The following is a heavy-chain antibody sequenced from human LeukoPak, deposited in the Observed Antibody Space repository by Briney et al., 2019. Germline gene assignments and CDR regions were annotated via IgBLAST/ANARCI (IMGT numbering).Heavy chain of an antibody. CDR2: INPNSGGT. V-gene: IGHV1-2*04. CDR3: ARGVSSSWPDAFDI. CDR1: GYTLTGYY. J-gene: IGHJ3*02. Sequence: ASVKVSCKASGYTLTGYYMHWVRQAPGQGLEWMGWINPNSGGTNYAQKFQGWVTMTRDTSISTAYMELSRLRSDDTAVYYCARGVSSSWPDAFDIWGQGTMVTVSS. D-gene: IGHD6-13*01.